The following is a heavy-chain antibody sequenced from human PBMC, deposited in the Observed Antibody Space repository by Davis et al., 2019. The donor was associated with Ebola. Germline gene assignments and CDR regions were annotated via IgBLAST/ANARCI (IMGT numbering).Heavy chain of an antibody. CDR3: ARVDGAYELAAY. CDR2: IFYSGST. J-gene: IGHJ4*02. Sequence: SETLSLTCTVSGGSIDSGGYYWSWIRQRPGKGLEWIGYIFYSGSTYYNPSLKSRVTISVDTSKNQFSLKLNSVTAADTAVYYCARVDGAYELAAYWGQGTLVAVSS. D-gene: IGHD5-12*01. V-gene: IGHV4-30-4*08. CDR1: GGSIDSGGYY.